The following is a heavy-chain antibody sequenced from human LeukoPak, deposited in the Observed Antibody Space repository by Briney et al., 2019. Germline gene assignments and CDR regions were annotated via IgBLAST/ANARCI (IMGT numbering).Heavy chain of an antibody. V-gene: IGHV3-23*01. CDR3: AKALTILGVVAGFDP. J-gene: IGHJ5*02. CDR2: ISGSGGST. D-gene: IGHD3-3*01. Sequence: GGSLRLSCAASGFTFSSYAMSWVRQAPGKGLEWVSAISGSGGSTYYADSVKGRFTISRDNSKNTLYLQMNSLRAEDTAVYYCAKALTILGVVAGFDPWGQGTLVTVSS. CDR1: GFTFSSYA.